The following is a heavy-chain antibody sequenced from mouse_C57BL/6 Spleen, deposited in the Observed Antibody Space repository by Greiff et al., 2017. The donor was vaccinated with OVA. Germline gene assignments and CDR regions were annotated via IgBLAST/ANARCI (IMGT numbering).Heavy chain of an antibody. CDR2: IYPGSGST. V-gene: IGHV1-55*01. Sequence: QVHVKQPGAELVKPGASVKMSCKASGYTFTSYWITWVKQRPGQGLEWLGDIYPGSGSTNYNEKFKSKATLTVDTSSSTDYMQLSSLTSEDSAVYYGARSYGSSYDYWGQGTTLTVSS. CDR3: ARSYGSSYDY. J-gene: IGHJ2*01. D-gene: IGHD1-1*01. CDR1: GYTFTSYW.